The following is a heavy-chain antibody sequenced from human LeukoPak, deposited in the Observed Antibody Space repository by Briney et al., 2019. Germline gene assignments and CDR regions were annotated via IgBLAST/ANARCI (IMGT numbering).Heavy chain of an antibody. V-gene: IGHV3-23*01. J-gene: IGHJ4*02. D-gene: IGHD3-22*01. CDR3: AKDYYDTNGGY. CDR2: ISGSGGST. Sequence: GGSLRLSCAASGFTFSSYAMSWVRQAPGKGLEWVSAISGSGGSTYYADSVKGRFTISRDNSKNTLYLQMNSLRAGDTAVYYCAKDYYDTNGGYWGQGTLVTVSS. CDR1: GFTFSSYA.